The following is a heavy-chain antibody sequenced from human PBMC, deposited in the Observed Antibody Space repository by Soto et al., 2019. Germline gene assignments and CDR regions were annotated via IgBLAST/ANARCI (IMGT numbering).Heavy chain of an antibody. CDR1: GFSLSSYY. CDR2: IYYSGST. V-gene: IGHV4-59*12. J-gene: IGHJ4*02. Sequence: TSETLSLTCTVSGFSLSSYYWSWIRPPPGKGLEWIGYIYYSGSTNYNPSLKSPVTISVDTSKNQISLKLSSVTAADTAAYYRARSKVAAAGTPFPFDDWGQGTLVTVSS. CDR3: ARSKVAAAGTPFPFDD. D-gene: IGHD6-13*01.